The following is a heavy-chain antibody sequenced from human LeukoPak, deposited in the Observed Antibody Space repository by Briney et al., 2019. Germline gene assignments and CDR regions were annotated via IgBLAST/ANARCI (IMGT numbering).Heavy chain of an antibody. V-gene: IGHV4-34*01. D-gene: IGHD6-13*01. CDR2: INHSGST. Sequence: SETLSLTCVVYGGSFSGNYWRWIRQPPGKGLEWIGEINHSGSTNYNPSLKSRVIISVDMSKNQFSLKLRSVTAADTAVYYCARATPEYSSSWSHYYYYYMDVWGKGTTVTVSS. CDR1: GGSFSGNY. CDR3: ARATPEYSSSWSHYYYYYMDV. J-gene: IGHJ6*03.